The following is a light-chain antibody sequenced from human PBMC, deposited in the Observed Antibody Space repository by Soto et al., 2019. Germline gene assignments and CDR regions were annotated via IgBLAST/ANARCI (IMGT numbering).Light chain of an antibody. Sequence: DIQMTQSPACVGASDGGRVTITCRASQGMSRWLAWYQQRPGKAPKLLINAATTLQSGVPSRFSGSGSGTEFTLTISGLAPEDFATYYCQQANNFPITFGQGTRLEIK. V-gene: IGKV1D-12*01. CDR2: AAT. J-gene: IGKJ5*01. CDR1: QGMSRW. CDR3: QQANNFPIT.